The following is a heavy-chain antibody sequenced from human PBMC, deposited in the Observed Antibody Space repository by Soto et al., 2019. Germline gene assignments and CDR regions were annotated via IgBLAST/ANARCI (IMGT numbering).Heavy chain of an antibody. CDR1: GYTFTSYG. J-gene: IGHJ3*02. CDR3: ARGHPYCGGDCYLAFDI. Sequence: VASVKVSCKASGYTFTSYGISWVRQAPGQGLEWMGWISAYNGNTNYAQKLQGRVTMTTDTSTSTAYMELRSLRSDDTAVYYCARGHPYCGGDCYLAFDIWGKGTMVTVSS. V-gene: IGHV1-18*01. D-gene: IGHD2-21*02. CDR2: ISAYNGNT.